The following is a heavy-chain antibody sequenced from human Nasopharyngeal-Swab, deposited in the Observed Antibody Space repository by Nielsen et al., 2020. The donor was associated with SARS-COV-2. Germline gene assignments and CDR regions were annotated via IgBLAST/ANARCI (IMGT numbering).Heavy chain of an antibody. V-gene: IGHV4-34*01. J-gene: IGHJ4*02. CDR3: ARLVSGWYEVEY. CDR1: GGSFSGYY. D-gene: IGHD6-19*01. Sequence: ESLKISCAVYGGSFSGYYWSWIRQPPGKGLEWIGEINHSGSTNYNPSLKSRVTISVDTSKNQFSLKLSSVTAADTAVYYCARLVSGWYEVEYWGQGTLVTVSS. CDR2: INHSGST.